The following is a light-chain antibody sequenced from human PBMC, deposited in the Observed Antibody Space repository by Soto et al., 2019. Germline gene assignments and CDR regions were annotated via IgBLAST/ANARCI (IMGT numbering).Light chain of an antibody. CDR3: SSYTTSNTRQIV. V-gene: IGLV2-14*03. Sequence: QSALTQPASVSGSPGQSITISCTGTSSDVGGYNYVSWYQHHPGKAPKLMIYDVSNRPSGVSIRFSGSKSDNTASLTISGLQPEDEVDYHCSSYTTSNTRQIVFGTGTKLTVL. CDR1: SSDVGGYNY. CDR2: DVS. J-gene: IGLJ1*01.